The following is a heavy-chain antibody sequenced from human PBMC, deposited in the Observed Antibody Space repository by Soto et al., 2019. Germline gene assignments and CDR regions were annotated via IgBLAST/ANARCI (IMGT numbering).Heavy chain of an antibody. CDR2: ISRSSSTI. Sequence: PGGSLRLSCAASGFTFSSYSMNWVRQAPGNGLEWVAYISRSSSTINYADSVEGRFTISRDNAKNSLYLQMNSLRDEDTAVYYCARVVDPWNDAGYFDCWGQGTLVTVSS. CDR3: ARVVDPWNDAGYFDC. J-gene: IGHJ4*02. D-gene: IGHD1-1*01. V-gene: IGHV3-48*02. CDR1: GFTFSSYS.